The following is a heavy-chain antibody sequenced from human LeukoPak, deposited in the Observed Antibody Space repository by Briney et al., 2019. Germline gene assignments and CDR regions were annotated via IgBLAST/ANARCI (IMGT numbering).Heavy chain of an antibody. V-gene: IGHV3-9*03. CDR3: ARGGYYDSSGYYFRPYYFDY. CDR2: ISWNSGSI. Sequence: GGSLRLSWPASGFTFDDYAMHWVRQALGKGLEWVSGISWNSGSIGYADSVKGRFTISRDNAKNSLYLQMNSLRAEDMALYYCARGGYYDSSGYYFRPYYFDYWGQGTLVTVSS. CDR1: GFTFDDYA. J-gene: IGHJ4*02. D-gene: IGHD3-22*01.